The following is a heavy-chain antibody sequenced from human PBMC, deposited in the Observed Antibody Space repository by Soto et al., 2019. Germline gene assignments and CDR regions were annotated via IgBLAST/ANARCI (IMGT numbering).Heavy chain of an antibody. CDR1: GFTFSDNA. D-gene: IGHD2-2*01. V-gene: IGHV3-23*01. CDR3: AKSLSTAVNYGLDV. Sequence: EVQLLESGGGLVQPGGSLRLSCGASGFTFSDNAMTWVRQAPGKGLEWVSSISDDGGSTYYADSVKGRFTISRDNSKNTRFLQMSRQGAADTVVYYCAKSLSTAVNYGLDVWGQGTSVTVSS. J-gene: IGHJ6*02. CDR2: ISDDGGST.